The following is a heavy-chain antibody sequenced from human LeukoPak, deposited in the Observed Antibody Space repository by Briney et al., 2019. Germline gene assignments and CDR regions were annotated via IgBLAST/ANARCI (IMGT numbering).Heavy chain of an antibody. CDR2: VSWNSGSI. J-gene: IGHJ4*02. CDR3: AKDILSAPSGGYFDY. D-gene: IGHD3-10*01. Sequence: GGSLRLSCAASGFTFDGYAMHWVRQAPGKGLQWVSGVSWNSGSIGYADSVEGRFTISRDNAKNSLYLQMNSLRAEDTALYYCAKDILSAPSGGYFDYWGQGTLVTVSS. V-gene: IGHV3-9*01. CDR1: GFTFDGYA.